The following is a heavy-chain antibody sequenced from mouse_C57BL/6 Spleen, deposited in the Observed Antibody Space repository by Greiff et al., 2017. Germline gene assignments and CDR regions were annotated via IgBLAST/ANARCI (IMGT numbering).Heavy chain of an antibody. CDR3: ARTLNDLLWRFDY. D-gene: IGHD2-1*01. J-gene: IGHJ2*01. CDR2: SDPSACYT. CDR1: GYTFTSYW. V-gene: IGHV1-50*01. Sequence: QVQLQQPGAELVKPGASVKLSCKASGYTFTSYWMQWVKQRPGQGLEWIGESDPSACYTNYNHKFKGQATWTVDTSSSTAYMQLSSLTSEDSAVYYCARTLNDLLWRFDYWGQGTTLTVSS.